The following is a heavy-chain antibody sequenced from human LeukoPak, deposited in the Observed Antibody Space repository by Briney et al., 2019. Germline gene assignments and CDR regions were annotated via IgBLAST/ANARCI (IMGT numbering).Heavy chain of an antibody. Sequence: SETLSLTCGVQGGTFSDFYWNWIRRSPGKGLEWIGEIHHSGSTNYNPSLKSRVTISVDTSKTQFSLKLSSVTAADTAVYYCARNGAYCGGDCYPLFDYWGQGTLVTVSS. J-gene: IGHJ4*02. CDR1: GGTFSDFY. D-gene: IGHD2-21*02. V-gene: IGHV4-34*01. CDR3: ARNGAYCGGDCYPLFDY. CDR2: IHHSGST.